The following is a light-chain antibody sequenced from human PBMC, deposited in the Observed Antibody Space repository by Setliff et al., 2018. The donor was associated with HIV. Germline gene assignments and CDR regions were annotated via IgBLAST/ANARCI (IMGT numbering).Light chain of an antibody. V-gene: IGLV1-44*01. J-gene: IGLJ1*01. CDR1: FSNIGRNT. CDR2: ANF. CDR3: AAWDDNLNGYG. Sequence: QSALAQPPSASGTPGQRVTISCSGSFSNIGRNTINWYQQLPGTAPKLLIFANFQRPSGVPDRFSGAKSGTSASLAISGLQSEDEADYFCAAWDDNLNGYGFGPGTKVTVL.